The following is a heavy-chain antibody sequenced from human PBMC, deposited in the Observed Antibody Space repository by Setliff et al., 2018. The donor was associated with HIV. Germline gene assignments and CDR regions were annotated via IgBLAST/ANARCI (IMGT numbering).Heavy chain of an antibody. CDR2: IDSSGTT. CDR1: GGSFGVYR. CDR3: ARDRHSFGLGSYGP. V-gene: IGHV4-4*07. D-gene: IGHD3-10*01. J-gene: IGHJ5*02. Sequence: SETLSLTCTISGGSFGVYRWSWIRQSAGRGLEWIGRIDSSGTTDYKPSLKGRVAISVDTSRNQFSLRVTSVTAADTAVYFCARDRHSFGLGSYGPWGPGILVTVSS.